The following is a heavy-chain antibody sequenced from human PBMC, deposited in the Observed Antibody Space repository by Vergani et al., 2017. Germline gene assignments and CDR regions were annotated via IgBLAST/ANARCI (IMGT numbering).Heavy chain of an antibody. J-gene: IGHJ6*03. CDR1: GFSFSSYW. D-gene: IGHD4-23*01. CDR3: ASGWTNGGSRDMDV. V-gene: IGHV3-7*01. Sequence: EAQLVESGGDLVQPGGSLRLSCVGSGFSFSSYWVSWVRQAPGKGLEWVANIKQDESEKYYGDSVKGRFTISRDNAKNSVFLQMGSLRVEDTAVYYCASGWTNGGSRDMDVWGKGTMVIGSS. CDR2: IKQDESEK.